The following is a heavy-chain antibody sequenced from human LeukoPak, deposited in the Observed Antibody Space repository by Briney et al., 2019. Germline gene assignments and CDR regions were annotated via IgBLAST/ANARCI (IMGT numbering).Heavy chain of an antibody. CDR1: GGSFTDYH. V-gene: IGHV4-34*01. D-gene: IGHD6-19*01. J-gene: IGHJ3*01. CDR2: INYTGRT. Sequence: SETLSLTCAVYGGSFTDYHWSWIRQSPAGRLEWIGEINYTGRTHYKPSLKSRATISIDMSKNQVSLKMTSMAAADTAIYYCARERRVEVAARTTVAFDVWGQGTMVTVSS. CDR3: ARERRVEVAARTTVAFDV.